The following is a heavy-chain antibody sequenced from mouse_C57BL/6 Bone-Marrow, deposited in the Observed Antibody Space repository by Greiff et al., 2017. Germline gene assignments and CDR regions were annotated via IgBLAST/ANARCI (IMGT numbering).Heavy chain of an antibody. Sequence: EVQGVESGGGLVQPGGSLKLSCAASGFTFSDYGMAWVRQAPRKGPEWVAFISNLAYSIYYADTVTGRFTISRENAKKTLNLEMSSLRSEDTAMYYCARHGLLYAMDYWGQGTSVTVSS. J-gene: IGHJ4*01. D-gene: IGHD1-1*01. V-gene: IGHV5-15*01. CDR3: ARHGLLYAMDY. CDR2: ISNLAYSI. CDR1: GFTFSDYG.